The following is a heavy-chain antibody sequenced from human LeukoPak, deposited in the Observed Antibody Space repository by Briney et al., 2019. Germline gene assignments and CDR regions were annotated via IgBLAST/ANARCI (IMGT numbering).Heavy chain of an antibody. CDR1: GGTFNSYG. Sequence: WEKVSCKASGGTFNSYGISWGRHAHGQGHEWMGWINPIFGRANYAQKFQARVTINTHESTKKAYMELRRMRSEDTAVYYCAREYYYDSSGYLPILDYWGQGTLVTVSS. D-gene: IGHD3-22*01. V-gene: IGHV1-69*05. J-gene: IGHJ4*02. CDR3: AREYYYDSSGYLPILDY. CDR2: INPIFGRA.